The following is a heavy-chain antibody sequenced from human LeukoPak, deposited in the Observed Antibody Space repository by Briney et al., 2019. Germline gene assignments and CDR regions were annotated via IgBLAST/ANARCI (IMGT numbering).Heavy chain of an antibody. V-gene: IGHV3-30-3*01. CDR3: AREGNSGYYPY. D-gene: IGHD3-22*01. J-gene: IGHJ4*02. CDR1: GLTFSSYP. Sequence: GGSLRLSCAASGLTFSSYPMHWVRQAPGKGLEWVAVISYDGSEKHYADPVKGRFTISRDNSKNTLYLQMSSLRAEDTAMYYCAREGNSGYYPYWGQGILVTVSS. CDR2: ISYDGSEK.